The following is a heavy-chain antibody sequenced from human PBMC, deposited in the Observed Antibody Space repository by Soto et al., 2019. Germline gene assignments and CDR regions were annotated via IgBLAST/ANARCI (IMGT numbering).Heavy chain of an antibody. Sequence: EVQLMESGGGLVQPGGSLRLSCGASGFTFSNYWMHWVRQVPGEGLVWVSRINGDGSFTRFADSVKGRFTISRDNAKNTLYLQMNSLRAEDTAVYYCARVGGGSGNFDYWGQGTLVTVSS. CDR1: GFTFSNYW. V-gene: IGHV3-74*01. CDR3: ARVGGGSGNFDY. CDR2: INGDGSFT. D-gene: IGHD3-10*01. J-gene: IGHJ4*02.